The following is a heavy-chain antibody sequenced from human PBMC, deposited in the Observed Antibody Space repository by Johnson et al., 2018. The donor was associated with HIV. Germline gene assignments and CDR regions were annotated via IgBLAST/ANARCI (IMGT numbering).Heavy chain of an antibody. Sequence: EVQLVESGGGLVQPGGSLRLSCAASGFTVSSNYMTWVRQVPGKGLEWVSVIYSGGTTYYADSVKGRLTSSRDNSKNTVYLQMNSLRAEDTAVYYCARDGYNYVACDIWGQGTMVTVSS. CDR3: ARDGYNYVACDI. CDR2: IYSGGTT. D-gene: IGHD3-22*01. J-gene: IGHJ3*02. CDR1: GFTVSSNY. V-gene: IGHV3-66*01.